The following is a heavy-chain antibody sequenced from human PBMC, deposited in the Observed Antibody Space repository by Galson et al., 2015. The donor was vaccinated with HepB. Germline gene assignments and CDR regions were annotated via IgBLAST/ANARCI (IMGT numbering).Heavy chain of an antibody. J-gene: IGHJ3*02. CDR1: GFIFSDYA. V-gene: IGHV3-30*04. Sequence: SLRLSCAASGFIFSDYAMHWVRQAPGKGLEWVAVMSSDGDNAYFADSVKGRFTISRDNSNNTLYLQMSSLTSEDTAVYYCARLSPHSRGWYSMGALDIWGQGTMVIVSS. D-gene: IGHD6-19*01. CDR2: MSSDGDNA. CDR3: ARLSPHSRGWYSMGALDI.